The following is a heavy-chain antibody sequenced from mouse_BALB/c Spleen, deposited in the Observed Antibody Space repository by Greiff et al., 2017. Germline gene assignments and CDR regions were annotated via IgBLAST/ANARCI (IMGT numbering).Heavy chain of an antibody. CDR2: IYPGNGDT. CDR1: GYTFTSYN. Sequence: QVQLKQPGAELVKPGASVKMSCKASGYTFTSYNMHWVKQTPGQGLEWIGAIYPGNGDTSYNQKFKGKATLTADKSSSTAYMQLSSLTSEDSAVYYCASGDYYGSSRGFDYWGQGTTLTVSS. D-gene: IGHD1-1*01. CDR3: ASGDYYGSSRGFDY. J-gene: IGHJ2*01. V-gene: IGHV1-12*01.